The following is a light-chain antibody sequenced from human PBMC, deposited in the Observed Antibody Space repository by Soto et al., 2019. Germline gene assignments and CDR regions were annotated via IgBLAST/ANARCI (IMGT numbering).Light chain of an antibody. CDR2: QAS. V-gene: IGKV1-5*03. CDR3: EQDKYYPFT. Sequence: DIQMTQSPSTLSTSVGDRITITCRASQSNSSWLAWYQQKPGKAPKLLIYQASSLESGVPSRFSGSGAESACTLTVSSLQPDVFGVYYCEQDKYYPFTFCEGTKLEIK. J-gene: IGKJ2*01. CDR1: QSNSSW.